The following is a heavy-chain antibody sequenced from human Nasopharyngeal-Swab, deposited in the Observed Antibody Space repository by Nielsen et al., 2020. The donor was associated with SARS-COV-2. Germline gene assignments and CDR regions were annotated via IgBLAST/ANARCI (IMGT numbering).Heavy chain of an antibody. V-gene: IGHV3-21*01. CDR3: AREMPPGRELDY. D-gene: IGHD1-1*01. CDR1: GFTFSSYS. CDR2: ISSSSSYI. J-gene: IGHJ4*02. Sequence: GESLKISCAASGFTFSSYSMNWVRQAPGKGLEWVSSISSSSSYIYYADSVKGRFTISRDNAKNSLYLQMYSLRAEDSAVYDCAREMPPGRELDYWGPGTLVTVSS.